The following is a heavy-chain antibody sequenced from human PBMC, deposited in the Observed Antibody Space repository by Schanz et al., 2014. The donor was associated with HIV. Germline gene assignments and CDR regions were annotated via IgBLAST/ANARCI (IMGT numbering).Heavy chain of an antibody. D-gene: IGHD3-10*01. J-gene: IGHJ4*02. CDR3: ARDQNVISMVRGVMGGVDY. CDR2: INPSSGGT. Sequence: QEQLVQSGAAVRKPGSSVTVSCKTSGGTFNNYALNWVRQAPGQGLEWMGWINPSSGGTNYAQKFQGRVTMTRDTSISTAYMELRRLRSDDTAVYYCARDQNVISMVRGVMGGVDYWGQGTLVTVSS. CDR1: GGTFNNYA. V-gene: IGHV1-2*02.